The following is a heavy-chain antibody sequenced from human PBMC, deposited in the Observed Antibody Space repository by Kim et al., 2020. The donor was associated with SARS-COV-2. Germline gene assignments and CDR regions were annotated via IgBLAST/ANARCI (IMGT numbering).Heavy chain of an antibody. J-gene: IGHJ5*02. CDR1: GYSFTSYW. CDR2: IYPGDSDT. CDR3: ARRAVSSGIAVAGTEYNWFDP. V-gene: IGHV5-51*01. Sequence: GESLKISCKGSGYSFTSYWIGWVRQMPGKGLEWMGIIYPGDSDTRYSPSFQGQVTISADKSISTAYLQWSSLKASDTAMYYCARRAVSSGIAVAGTEYNWFDPWGQGTLVTVSS. D-gene: IGHD6-19*01.